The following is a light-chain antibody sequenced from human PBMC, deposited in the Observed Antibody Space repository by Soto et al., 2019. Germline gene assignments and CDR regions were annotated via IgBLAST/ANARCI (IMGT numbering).Light chain of an antibody. J-gene: IGLJ2*01. Sequence: QSALTQPASVSGSPGQSITISCTGTSSDIGAYNYVSWYQQHPGKAPKLMIYDVSDRPSGVSNRFSGSKSGNTASLTISGLHAEDEADYYCNSYTSSSTLVLFGGGTKLTVL. CDR3: NSYTSSSTLVL. CDR2: DVS. V-gene: IGLV2-14*01. CDR1: SSDIGAYNY.